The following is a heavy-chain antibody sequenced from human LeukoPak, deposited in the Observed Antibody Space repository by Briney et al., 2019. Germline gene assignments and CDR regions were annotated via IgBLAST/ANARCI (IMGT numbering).Heavy chain of an antibody. CDR3: ARPYCGGDCYSDAFDI. Sequence: RGESLKISCKGSGYSFTSYWIGWVRQMPGKGLEWMGITYPGDSDTRYSPSFQGQVTISADKSISTAYLQWSSLKASDTAMYYCARPYCGGDCYSDAFDIWGQGTMVTVSS. CDR1: GYSFTSYW. V-gene: IGHV5-51*01. D-gene: IGHD2-21*02. CDR2: TYPGDSDT. J-gene: IGHJ3*02.